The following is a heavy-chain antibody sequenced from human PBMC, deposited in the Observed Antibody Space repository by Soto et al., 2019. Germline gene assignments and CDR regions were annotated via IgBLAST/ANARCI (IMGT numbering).Heavy chain of an antibody. V-gene: IGHV3-7*01. CDR1: GFTFSSYW. Sequence: EVQLVESGGGLVQPGGSLRLSCAASGFTFSSYWMSWVRQAPGKGLEWVANIKQDGSEKYYVDSVKGRFTISRDNAKNSLYLQMNSLRAEDTAVYYCARVDERGPETYYYYGMDVWGQGTTVTVSS. CDR2: IKQDGSEK. J-gene: IGHJ6*02. D-gene: IGHD3-10*01. CDR3: ARVDERGPETYYYYGMDV.